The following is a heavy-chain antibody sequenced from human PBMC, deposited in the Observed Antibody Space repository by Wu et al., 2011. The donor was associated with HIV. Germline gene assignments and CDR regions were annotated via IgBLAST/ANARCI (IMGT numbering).Heavy chain of an antibody. D-gene: IGHD2-2*01. CDR2: FNPNSGGA. CDR1: TTYY. J-gene: IGHJ4*02. V-gene: IGHV1-2*02. Sequence: TTYYIHWVRQALDKGVEWVGWFNPNSGGAHFGLDFQGRVTMTGDTSISTVYMDLTSLASVDTAIYYCAREGRCPTTSCHFDYWGQGTLVTVSS. CDR3: AREGRCPTTSCHFDY.